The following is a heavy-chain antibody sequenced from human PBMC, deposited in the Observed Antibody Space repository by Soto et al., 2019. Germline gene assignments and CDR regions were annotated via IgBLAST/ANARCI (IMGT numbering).Heavy chain of an antibody. CDR2: IDPSDSYT. J-gene: IGHJ5*02. D-gene: IGHD3-22*01. V-gene: IGHV5-10-1*01. CDR3: ARHVGGNYYDNTGYWFDP. CDR1: EYNFTSYW. Sequence: PGESLKISCKVSEYNFTSYWISWVRQMPGKCLEWMGRIDPSDSYTNYSPSFQGHVTISADKSINTAYLQWSSLKASDTAMYYCARHVGGNYYDNTGYWFDPWGQGALVTVSS.